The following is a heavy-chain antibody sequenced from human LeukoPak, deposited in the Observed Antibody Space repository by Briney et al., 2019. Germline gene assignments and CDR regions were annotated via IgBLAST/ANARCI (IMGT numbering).Heavy chain of an antibody. CDR2: IKQHGNEK. Sequence: PGGPLRLSCAASGFIFSSYWMTWVRQAPGKGLEWVANIKQHGNEKYYVDSVKGRFTISRNNAKNSLHLQMNSLRAEDTAVYYCARVRGGYYFDYWGQGTLVTVSS. CDR1: GFIFSSYW. V-gene: IGHV3-7*05. J-gene: IGHJ4*02. D-gene: IGHD3-16*01. CDR3: ARVRGGYYFDY.